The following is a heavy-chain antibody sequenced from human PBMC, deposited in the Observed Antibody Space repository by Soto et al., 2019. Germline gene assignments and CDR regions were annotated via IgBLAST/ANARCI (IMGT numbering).Heavy chain of an antibody. J-gene: IGHJ4*02. CDR2: INIYSGDA. CDR1: GYTFTSYG. V-gene: IGHV1-18*01. CDR3: ARALYYYDNSGLAY. Sequence: QVRLEQSGPEVKKTGASVKVSCKASGYTFTSYGISWVRQAPGQGLEWMGWINIYSGDANYAQSFQDRVTLTRDTSTNTVYMEMRILRSDGTAVYDSARALYYYDNSGLAYWGQGTLVTVSS. D-gene: IGHD3-22*01.